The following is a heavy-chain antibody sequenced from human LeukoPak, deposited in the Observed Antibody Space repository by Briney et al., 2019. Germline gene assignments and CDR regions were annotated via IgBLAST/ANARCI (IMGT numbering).Heavy chain of an antibody. J-gene: IGHJ4*02. V-gene: IGHV3-74*01. CDR3: ARAYCDFWSGYYYFDY. D-gene: IGHD3-3*01. CDR2: INSDGRST. Sequence: PGGSLRLSCAASGFTFSNYWMHWVRQAPGKGLVWVSRINSDGRSTNYADSVKGRFTISRDNAKNSLYLQMNSLRAEDTAVYYCARAYCDFWSGYYYFDYWGQGTLVTVSS. CDR1: GFTFSNYW.